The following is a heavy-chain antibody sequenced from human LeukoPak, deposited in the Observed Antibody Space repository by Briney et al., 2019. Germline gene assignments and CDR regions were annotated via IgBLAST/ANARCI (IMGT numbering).Heavy chain of an antibody. Sequence: PGGPLRLSCAASGFTFSSYGMHWVRQAPGKGLEWVAVIWYDGSNKYYADSVKGRFTISRDNSKNTLYLQMTSLRADDTAVYYCAKKTPGTYPFDYWGQGTLVTVSP. CDR3: AKKTPGTYPFDY. V-gene: IGHV3-33*06. CDR2: IWYDGSNK. J-gene: IGHJ4*02. CDR1: GFTFSSYG. D-gene: IGHD6-13*01.